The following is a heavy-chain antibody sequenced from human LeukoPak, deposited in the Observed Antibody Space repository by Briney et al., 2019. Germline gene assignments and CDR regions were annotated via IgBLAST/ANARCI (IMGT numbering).Heavy chain of an antibody. J-gene: IGHJ6*03. D-gene: IGHD1-26*01. V-gene: IGHV1-2*06. CDR3: ALSGSYYGYYYMDV. CDR1: GYTFTGYY. CDR2: INPNSGGT. Sequence: ASVKVSCKASGYTFTGYYMHWVRQAPGQGLEWMGRINPNSGGTNYAQKFQGRVTMTRDTSISTAYMELSRLRSDDTAVYYCALSGSYYGYYYMDVWGKGTTVTASS.